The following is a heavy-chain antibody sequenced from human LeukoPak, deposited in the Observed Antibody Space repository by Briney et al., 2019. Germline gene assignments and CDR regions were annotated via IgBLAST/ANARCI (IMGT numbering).Heavy chain of an antibody. CDR2: IRYDGSNK. V-gene: IGHV3-30*02. J-gene: IGHJ4*02. Sequence: QAGGSLRLSCAASGFTFSSYGMHWVRQAPGKGLEWVAFIRYDGSNKYYADSVKGRFTISRDNSKNTLYLQMNSLRAEDTAVYYXXXXXXXVWGSYHDHYYFDYWGQGTLVTVSS. CDR1: GFTFSSYG. D-gene: IGHD3-16*02. CDR3: XXXXXXVWGSYHDHYYFDY.